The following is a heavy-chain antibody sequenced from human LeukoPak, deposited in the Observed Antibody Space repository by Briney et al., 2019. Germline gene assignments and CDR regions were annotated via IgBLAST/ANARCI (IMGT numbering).Heavy chain of an antibody. CDR1: GYSISSGYY. CDR2: IYYNGGT. CDR3: VRESRIMTTVRYWFDP. J-gene: IGHJ5*02. V-gene: IGHV4-38-2*02. Sequence: SETLSLTCTVSGYSISSGYYWGWIRPPPGKGLEWIGSIYYNGGTYYNPSLKSRVTISLDTSNNQFSVKLNSVTAADTAVYYCVRESRIMTTVRYWFDPWGQGTLVTVSS. D-gene: IGHD1-1*01.